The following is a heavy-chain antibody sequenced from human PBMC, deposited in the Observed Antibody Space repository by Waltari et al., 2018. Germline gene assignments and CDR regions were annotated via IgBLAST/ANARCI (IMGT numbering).Heavy chain of an antibody. J-gene: IGHJ5*02. CDR1: GSTFNNLW. CDR2: TYPSESDT. D-gene: IGHD3-16*01. V-gene: IGHV5-51*01. Sequence: EVQPVQSEAEVKKPGESLKISCKGFGSTFNNLWIGWVRQMPGKGLEWVGITYPSESDTRYSPSFQGQVTISVDKSINAVYLQWSSLKASDTAMYYCAGRDFYYDVKGSWGQGTLVTVSS. CDR3: AGRDFYYDVKGS.